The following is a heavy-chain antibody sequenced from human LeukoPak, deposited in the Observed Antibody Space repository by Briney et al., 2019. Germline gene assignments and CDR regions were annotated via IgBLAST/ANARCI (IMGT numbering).Heavy chain of an antibody. Sequence: GGSLRLSCAASGFTFRNYAMSWVRQATGKGLEWVSAIGTAGDTYYPGSVKGRFTISRENAKNSLYLQMNSLRAGDTAVYYCARGGCTNGVCYSSSNYYYYGMDVWGQGTTVTVSS. CDR2: IGTAGDT. CDR3: ARGGCTNGVCYSSSNYYYYGMDV. V-gene: IGHV3-13*01. CDR1: GFTFRNYA. D-gene: IGHD2-8*01. J-gene: IGHJ6*02.